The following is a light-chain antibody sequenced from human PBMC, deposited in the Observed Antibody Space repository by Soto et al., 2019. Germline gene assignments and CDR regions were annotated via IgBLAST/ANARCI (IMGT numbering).Light chain of an antibody. CDR1: QSISSW. CDR2: KAS. V-gene: IGKV1-5*03. J-gene: IGKJ1*01. CDR3: QQYNSYSPWT. Sequence: DIQMTQSPSTLSAYVGDRVTITCRASQSISSWLAWYQQKPGKAPKLLIYKASSLESGVPARFSGSGSGTEFTLTISGLQPDDFATYYCQQYNSYSPWTFGPGTKVDI.